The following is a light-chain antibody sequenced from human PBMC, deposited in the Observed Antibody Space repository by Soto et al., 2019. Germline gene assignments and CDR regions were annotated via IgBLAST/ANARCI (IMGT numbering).Light chain of an antibody. CDR3: QQSYNTPET. CDR1: QRNRLN. Sequence: QVNQFPPSLFASVGDSVPITCRGNQRNRLNLKWYQEKPGKDPKHLIYTASSLQGGVPSRFSGRGSGTDFTLTISSLQPEDFATYYCQQSYNTPETFGQGTKLEIK. J-gene: IGKJ2*01. V-gene: IGKV1-39*01. CDR2: TAS.